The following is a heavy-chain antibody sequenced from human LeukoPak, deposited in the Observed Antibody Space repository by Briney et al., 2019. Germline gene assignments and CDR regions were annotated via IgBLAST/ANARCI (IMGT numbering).Heavy chain of an antibody. CDR3: AKDRYSYYDSSGYYYYDY. Sequence: GGSLRLSCAASGFTFSSYAMRWVRQAPGKWLEWVSAISGSGGSTYYADSVKGRFTISRDNSKNTLYLQMNSLRAEDTAVYYCAKDRYSYYDSSGYYYYDYWGQGTLVTVSS. CDR1: GFTFSSYA. J-gene: IGHJ4*02. D-gene: IGHD3-22*01. V-gene: IGHV3-23*01. CDR2: ISGSGGST.